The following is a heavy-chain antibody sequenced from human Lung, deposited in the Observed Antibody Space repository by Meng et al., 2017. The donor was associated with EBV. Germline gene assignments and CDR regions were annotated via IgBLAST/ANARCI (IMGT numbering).Heavy chain of an antibody. D-gene: IGHD6-19*01. CDR1: GSTFTSYA. Sequence: QGPRRHAGCGVKKPGAVWKVSWQGSGSTFTSYAMNWVRQAPGQGLEWMGWINTNTGNPTYAQGFTGRFVFSLDTSVSTAYLQISSLKAEDTAVYYCARDKIAVAGITGDYWGQGTLVTVSS. CDR3: ARDKIAVAGITGDY. CDR2: INTNTGNP. J-gene: IGHJ4*02. V-gene: IGHV7-4-1*02.